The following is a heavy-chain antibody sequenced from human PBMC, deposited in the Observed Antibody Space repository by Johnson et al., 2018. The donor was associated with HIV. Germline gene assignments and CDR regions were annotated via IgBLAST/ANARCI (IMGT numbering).Heavy chain of an antibody. V-gene: IGHV3-74*02. CDR3: AKMSRGRQDAFDI. D-gene: IGHD3-16*01. J-gene: IGHJ3*02. Sequence: VQLLESGGGVVQPGRSLRLSCAASGFTFSSYWMHWVRQAPGKGLVWVSRITSDGSSTSYADSVKGRFTISRDNAKNTLDVQMNSRRVEDTAVYYCAKMSRGRQDAFDIWGQGAMVSVSA. CDR1: GFTFSSYW. CDR2: ITSDGSST.